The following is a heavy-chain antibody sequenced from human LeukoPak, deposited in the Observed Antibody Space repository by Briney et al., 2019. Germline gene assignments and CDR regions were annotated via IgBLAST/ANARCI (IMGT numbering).Heavy chain of an antibody. V-gene: IGHV3-23*01. CDR3: AKEVALIAN. D-gene: IGHD2-21*01. Sequence: GGSLRQSCAVSGFTLNSNAMCWVRQAPGKGLEWVSGISRMGVTTYYADSVKGRFTISRDTSKNTLYLQMNTLRPEDTAVYYCAKEVALIANWGRGTLVTVSS. J-gene: IGHJ4*02. CDR2: ISRMGVTT. CDR1: GFTLNSNA.